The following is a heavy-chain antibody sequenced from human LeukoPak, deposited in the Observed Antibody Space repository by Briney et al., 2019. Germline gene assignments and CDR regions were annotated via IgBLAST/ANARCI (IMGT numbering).Heavy chain of an antibody. CDR3: ARGGFSGGILRYFDL. Sequence: SQTLSLTCTVSGGSISSGGDCWIWVRQHPGGGLVWTGYIYYSANTYYNPSLKSRVTISVDTSKNQFSLKLSSVTAADTVVYYCARGGFSGGILRYFDLWGRGTLVTVSS. D-gene: IGHD2-15*01. J-gene: IGHJ2*01. CDR1: GGSISSGGDC. CDR2: IYYSANT. V-gene: IGHV4-31*03.